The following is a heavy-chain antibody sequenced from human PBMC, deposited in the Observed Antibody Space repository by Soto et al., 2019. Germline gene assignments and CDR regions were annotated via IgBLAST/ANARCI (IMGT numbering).Heavy chain of an antibody. V-gene: IGHV3-23*01. Sequence: HPGGSLRLSCAASGVTFSSYAMSWVRQSPGKGLEWVSTISGSGGSANYADSVKGRFTISRGNSKNTLYLQMNSLRVEDTAVYYCAKVRASIVGDFDSWGQGTLVTVSS. CDR3: AKVRASIVGDFDS. D-gene: IGHD1-26*01. CDR1: GVTFSSYA. J-gene: IGHJ4*02. CDR2: ISGSGGSA.